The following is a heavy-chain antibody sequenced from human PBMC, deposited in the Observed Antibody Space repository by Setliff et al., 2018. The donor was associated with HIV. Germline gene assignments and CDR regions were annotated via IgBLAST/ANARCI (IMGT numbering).Heavy chain of an antibody. CDR1: GGSISSHY. CDR3: ARGIDNFWSGYVR. V-gene: IGHV4-59*11. CDR2: IYYNGYT. D-gene: IGHD3-3*01. Sequence: PSETLSLTCTVSGGSISSHYWSWIRLPPGKGLEWIGTIYYNGYTNYNPSLKSRVTILVDTSKNLFSLKLSSVTPADTAVYYCARGIDNFWSGYVRWGQGTLVTVSS. J-gene: IGHJ4*02.